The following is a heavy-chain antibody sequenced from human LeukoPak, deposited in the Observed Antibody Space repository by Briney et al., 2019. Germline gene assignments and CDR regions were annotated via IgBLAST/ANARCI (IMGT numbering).Heavy chain of an antibody. CDR1: GFTFSSYA. J-gene: IGHJ4*02. V-gene: IGHV3-30*04. Sequence: GGSLRLSCAASGFTFSSYAMHWVRQAPGKGLEWVAVISYDGSNKYYADSVKGRFTISRDNAKNSLYLQMNSLRAEDTAVYYCARVPGGYPLDHWCQGTLVIV. CDR2: ISYDGSNK. D-gene: IGHD3/OR15-3a*01. CDR3: ARVPGGYPLDH.